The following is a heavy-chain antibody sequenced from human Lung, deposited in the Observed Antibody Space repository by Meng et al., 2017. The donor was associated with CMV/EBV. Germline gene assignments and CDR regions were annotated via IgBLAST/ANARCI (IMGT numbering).Heavy chain of an antibody. CDR2: MNPNSGNT. D-gene: IGHD1-7*01. J-gene: IGHJ5*02. CDR3: ARSGTTAGNWFDP. CDR1: GYTFTSYD. V-gene: IGHV1-8*01. Sequence: ASXXISXKASGYTFTSYDINWVRQATGQGLEWMGWMNPNSGNTGYAQKFQGRVTMTRNTSISKAYMELSSLRSEDTDVYYCARSGTTAGNWFDPWGQGTLVTVSS.